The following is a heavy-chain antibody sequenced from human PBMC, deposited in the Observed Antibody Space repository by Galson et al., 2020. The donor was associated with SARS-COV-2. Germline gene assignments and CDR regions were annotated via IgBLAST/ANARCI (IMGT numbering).Heavy chain of an antibody. Sequence: GESLKISCKGSGYSFTSYWIGWVRQMPGKGLEWMGIIYPGDSDTRYSPSFQGQVTISADKSISTAYLQWSSLKASDTAMYYCARPDCSGGSCHAFDIWGQGTMVTVS. CDR1: GYSFTSYW. D-gene: IGHD2-15*01. CDR2: IYPGDSDT. CDR3: ARPDCSGGSCHAFDI. J-gene: IGHJ3*02. V-gene: IGHV5-51*01.